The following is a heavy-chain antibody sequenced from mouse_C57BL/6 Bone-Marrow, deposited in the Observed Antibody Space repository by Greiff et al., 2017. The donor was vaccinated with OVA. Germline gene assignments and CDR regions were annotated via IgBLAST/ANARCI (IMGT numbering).Heavy chain of an antibody. CDR1: GFTFSDYY. V-gene: IGHV5-12*01. J-gene: IGHJ4*01. D-gene: IGHD1-1*01. CDR3: ARLRGDYYAMDY. CDR2: ISNGGGST. Sequence: EVKLVESGGGLVQPGGSLKLSCAASGFTFSDYYMYWVRQTPEKRLEWVAYISNGGGSTYYPDTVKGRFTISRDKAKNTLYLQLSRLKSEDTAMYYCARLRGDYYAMDYWGQGTSVTVSS.